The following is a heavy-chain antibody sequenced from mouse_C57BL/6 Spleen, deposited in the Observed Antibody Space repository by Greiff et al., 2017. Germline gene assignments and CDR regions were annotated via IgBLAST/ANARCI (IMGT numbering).Heavy chain of an antibody. CDR3: ARLPHSYYYAMDY. D-gene: IGHD1-2*01. CDR1: GYTFTSYW. Sequence: VQLQQPGAELVKPGASVKLSCKASGYTFTSYWMQWVKQRPGQGLEWIGEIDPSDSYTNYNQKFKGKATLTVDTSSSTAYMQLSSLTSEDSAVYYCARLPHSYYYAMDYWGQGTSVTVSS. J-gene: IGHJ4*01. V-gene: IGHV1-50*01. CDR2: IDPSDSYT.